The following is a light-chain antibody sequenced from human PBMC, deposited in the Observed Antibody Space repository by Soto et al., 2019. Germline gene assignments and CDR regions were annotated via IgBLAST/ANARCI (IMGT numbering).Light chain of an antibody. CDR3: QHYKSYPWT. CDR1: QSIDSW. V-gene: IGKV1-5*03. CDR2: KAS. J-gene: IGKJ1*01. Sequence: DLQMTQSPSTVSTSVADRVTITCRASQSIDSWLAWYQQKPGKAPKFLMYKASNLESGVPSRFSGSGSETEFTLTISSLQPDDFATYYCQHYKSYPWTFGQGTKVAFK.